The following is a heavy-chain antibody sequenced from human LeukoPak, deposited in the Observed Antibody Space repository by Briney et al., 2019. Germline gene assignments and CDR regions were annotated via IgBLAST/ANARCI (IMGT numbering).Heavy chain of an antibody. CDR2: INPNSGGT. CDR3: VISYYYARGYFDY. Sequence: ASVKVSCKASGYTFTGYYMHWVRQAPGQGLEWMGWINPNSGGTNYAQKFQGRVTMTRDTSISTAYMELSRLRSDDTAVYYCVISYYYARGYFDYWGQGTLVTVSS. CDR1: GYTFTGYY. V-gene: IGHV1-2*02. D-gene: IGHD3-10*02. J-gene: IGHJ4*02.